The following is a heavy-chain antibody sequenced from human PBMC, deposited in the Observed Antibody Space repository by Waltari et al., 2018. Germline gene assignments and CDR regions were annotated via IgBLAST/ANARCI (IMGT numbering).Heavy chain of an antibody. CDR2: IYHSGST. CDR1: GYSISSGYY. J-gene: IGHJ4*02. V-gene: IGHV4-38-2*01. D-gene: IGHD1-26*01. Sequence: QVQLQESGPGLVKPSETLSLTCAVSGYSISSGYYWGWIRQPPGKGLEWIGSIYHSGSTYYNPSLKSRVTISVDTSKNQFSLKLSSVTAADTAVYYCARQREPYDLDYWGQGTLVT. CDR3: ARQREPYDLDY.